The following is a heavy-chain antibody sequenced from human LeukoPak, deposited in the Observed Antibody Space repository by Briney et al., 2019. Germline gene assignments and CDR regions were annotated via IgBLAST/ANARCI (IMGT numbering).Heavy chain of an antibody. CDR2: ISGSGGST. Sequence: GGSLRLSCAASGFTFSSYAMIWVRQAPGKGLEWVSAISGSGGSTYYADSVKGRFTISRDNSKNTLYLLMNSLRAEDTAVYYCARGNLYYDSSGFDYWGQGTLVTVSS. J-gene: IGHJ4*02. V-gene: IGHV3-23*01. CDR1: GFTFSSYA. D-gene: IGHD3-22*01. CDR3: ARGNLYYDSSGFDY.